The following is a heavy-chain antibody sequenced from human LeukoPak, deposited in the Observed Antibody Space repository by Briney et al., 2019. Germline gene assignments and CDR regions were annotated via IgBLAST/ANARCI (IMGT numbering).Heavy chain of an antibody. CDR3: AGAHSSSWSVF. J-gene: IGHJ5*01. V-gene: IGHV3-30*14. CDR1: GFTFSSYA. CDR2: ISYDGSNK. Sequence: GGSLRLSCAASGFTFSSYAMHWVRQAPGKGLEWVVVISYDGSNKYYADSVKGRFTISRDISRSTLYLQMNSLRAEDTAVYYCAGAHSSSWSVFWGRGTLVTVSS. D-gene: IGHD6-13*01.